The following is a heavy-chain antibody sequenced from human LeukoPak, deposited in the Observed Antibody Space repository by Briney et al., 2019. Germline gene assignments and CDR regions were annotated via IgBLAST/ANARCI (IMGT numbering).Heavy chain of an antibody. Sequence: SGTLSLTCPVLGGSFSSYYWSGIGQPPARGLEGIGEINHSGSTNYNPSLKSRVPISVDTSKNQFSLKLSSVTAADTAVYYCARVIVGATTGYFDYWGQGTLVTVSS. CDR2: INHSGST. D-gene: IGHD1-26*01. J-gene: IGHJ4*02. V-gene: IGHV4-34*01. CDR3: ARVIVGATTGYFDY. CDR1: GGSFSSYY.